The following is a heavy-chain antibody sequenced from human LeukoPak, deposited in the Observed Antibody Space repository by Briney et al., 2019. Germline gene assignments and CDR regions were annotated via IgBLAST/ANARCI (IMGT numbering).Heavy chain of an antibody. CDR3: ARDPAGSGPYCYYYYMDV. CDR1: GFTFSSYS. CDR2: ISSSSSTI. D-gene: IGHD3-10*01. Sequence: SGGSLRLSCAASGFTFSSYSMNWVRQAPGKGLEWVSYISSSSSTIYYADSVKGRFTISRDNAKNSLYLQMNSLRAEDTAVYYCARDPAGSGPYCYYYYMDVWGKGTTVTVSS. J-gene: IGHJ6*03. V-gene: IGHV3-48*01.